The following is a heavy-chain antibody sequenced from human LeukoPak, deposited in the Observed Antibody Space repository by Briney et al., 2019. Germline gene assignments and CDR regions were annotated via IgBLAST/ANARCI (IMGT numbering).Heavy chain of an antibody. CDR1: GFTFSSYG. D-gene: IGHD1-1*01. CDR2: IWYDGSKK. Sequence: GGSLRLSCAASGFTFSSYGMHWVRQAPGKGLEWVAVIWYDGSKKYYADSVKGRITISRENSKNTLYLQMNSLRAEETAVYYCARDPTNSIRYYFDYWGQGTLVTVSS. J-gene: IGHJ4*02. V-gene: IGHV3-33*08. CDR3: ARDPTNSIRYYFDY.